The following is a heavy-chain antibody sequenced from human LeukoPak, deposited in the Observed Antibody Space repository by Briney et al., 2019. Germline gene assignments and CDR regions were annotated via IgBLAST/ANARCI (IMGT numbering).Heavy chain of an antibody. J-gene: IGHJ6*02. V-gene: IGHV3-23*01. Sequence: VSAVTASAGNTYYADSVKGRFTISRDNSKNTLYLQVNSLRAEDTAVYYCAKGDYYGSGSTFKNGMDVWGQGTTVTVS. D-gene: IGHD3-10*01. CDR2: VTASAGNT. CDR3: AKGDYYGSGSTFKNGMDV.